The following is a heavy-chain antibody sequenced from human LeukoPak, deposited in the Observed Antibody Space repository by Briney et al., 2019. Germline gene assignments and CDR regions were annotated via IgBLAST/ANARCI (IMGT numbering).Heavy chain of an antibody. V-gene: IGHV4-4*02. CDR3: ARAMSRFGELSGEDAFDI. Sequence: PSGTLSLTCAVSGGSISSSNWWSWVRQPPGKGLEWIGYIYYSGSTNYNPSLKSRVTISVDTSKNQFSLKLSSVTAADTAVYYCARAMSRFGELSGEDAFDIWGQGTMVTVSS. D-gene: IGHD3-10*01. CDR1: GGSISSSNW. CDR2: IYYSGST. J-gene: IGHJ3*02.